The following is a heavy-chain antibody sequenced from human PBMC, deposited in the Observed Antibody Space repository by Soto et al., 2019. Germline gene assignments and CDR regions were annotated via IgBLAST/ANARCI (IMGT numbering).Heavy chain of an antibody. D-gene: IGHD5-12*01. Sequence: SETLSLTCTVSGGSISSGGYYWSWIRQHPGKGLEWIGYIYYSASTYYNPSLKSRVTISVDTSKNQFSLKLSSVTAADTAVYYCARELGGYDSSASYFDYWGQGTLVTVSS. CDR2: IYYSAST. CDR1: GGSISSGGYY. J-gene: IGHJ4*02. CDR3: ARELGGYDSSASYFDY. V-gene: IGHV4-31*03.